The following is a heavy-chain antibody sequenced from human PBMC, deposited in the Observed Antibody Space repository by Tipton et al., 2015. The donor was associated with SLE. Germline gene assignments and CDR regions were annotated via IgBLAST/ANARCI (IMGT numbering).Heavy chain of an antibody. CDR2: IYYSGST. CDR3: ARDLHGGYRGGAFDI. V-gene: IGHV4-59*12. J-gene: IGHJ3*02. Sequence: TLSLTCTVSGGSISSYYWSWIRQPPGKGLEWIGYIYYSGSTNYNPSLKSRVTISVDTSKNQFSLKLSSVTAADTAVYYCARDLHGGYRGGAFDIWVQGTMVTVSS. CDR1: GGSISSYY. D-gene: IGHD5-12*01.